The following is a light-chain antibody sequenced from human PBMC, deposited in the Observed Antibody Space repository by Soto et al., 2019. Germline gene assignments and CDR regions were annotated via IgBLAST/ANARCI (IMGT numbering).Light chain of an antibody. J-gene: IGLJ2*01. CDR1: NIGIKS. CDR3: HVWDRSGENVL. Sequence: SYELTQPPSVSVAPGKTARITCGGNNIGIKSVHWYQQKPGQAPVLVIYYDRDRPSGIPERFSGSNSGNTATLTISRVEAGDEADYYCHVWDRSGENVLFGVGTKLTVL. CDR2: YDR. V-gene: IGLV3-21*04.